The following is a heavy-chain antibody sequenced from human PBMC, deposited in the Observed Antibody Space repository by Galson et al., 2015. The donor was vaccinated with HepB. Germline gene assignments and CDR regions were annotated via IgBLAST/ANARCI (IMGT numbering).Heavy chain of an antibody. D-gene: IGHD3-22*01. CDR1: GFTFGDYA. Sequence: SLRLSCAASGFTFGDYAMSWFRQAPGKGLEWVGFIRSKAYGGTTEYAASLKGRFTISRDDSKSIAYLQMNSLKTEDTAVCYCTRGPFDYYDSSGYVDAFDIWGQGTMVTVSS. CDR2: IRSKAYGGTT. CDR3: TRGPFDYYDSSGYVDAFDI. V-gene: IGHV3-49*03. J-gene: IGHJ3*02.